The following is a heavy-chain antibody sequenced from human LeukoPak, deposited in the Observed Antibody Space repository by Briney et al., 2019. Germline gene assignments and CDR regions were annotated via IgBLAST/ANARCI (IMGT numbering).Heavy chain of an antibody. CDR1: GFSLTISGVG. V-gene: IGHV2-5*01. CDR2: IYANDDK. CDR3: ARIIAGPDYFDY. D-gene: IGHD2-21*01. Sequence: SGPTLVKPTQTLTLTCTFSGFSLTISGVGVAWIRQPPGKALEWLALIYANDDKGYSPSLKSRLTITKDTSKNQVVLTMTNMDPVDTATYYCARIIAGPDYFDYWGQGTLVTVSS. J-gene: IGHJ4*02.